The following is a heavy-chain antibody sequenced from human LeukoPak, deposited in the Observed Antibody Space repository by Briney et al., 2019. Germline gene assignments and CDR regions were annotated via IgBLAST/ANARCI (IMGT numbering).Heavy chain of an antibody. J-gene: IGHJ4*02. CDR2: IYSVGST. D-gene: IGHD4-23*01. Sequence: GGSLRLSCAASGFTVSSNYMSWVRQAPGKGLEWVSVIYSVGSTYYTDSVKGRFTLSRDNSKNTLYLQMNSLRAEDTAAYYCARDRDYGGFDYWGQGTLVTVSS. V-gene: IGHV3-53*01. CDR1: GFTVSSNY. CDR3: ARDRDYGGFDY.